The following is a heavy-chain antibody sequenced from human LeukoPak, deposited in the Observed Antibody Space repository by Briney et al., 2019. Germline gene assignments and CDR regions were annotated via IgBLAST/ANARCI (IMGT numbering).Heavy chain of an antibody. CDR1: GFTLSSYW. V-gene: IGHV3-7*01. J-gene: IGHJ6*03. CDR3: ARDRGDTGYYYYVDV. CDR2: IKQDGREK. Sequence: GGSLTLSCAASGFTLSSYWMSWVRQAPGKGLEWVANIKQDGREKYYVDSVKGRFTISRDNAKNPLYLKMNSLRAEDTAVNYCARDRGDTGYYYYVDVGGKGTAVTVSS. D-gene: IGHD5-24*01.